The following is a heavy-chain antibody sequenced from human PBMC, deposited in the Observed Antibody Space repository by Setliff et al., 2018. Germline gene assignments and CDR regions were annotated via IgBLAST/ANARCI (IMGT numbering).Heavy chain of an antibody. CDR2: IYYSGST. J-gene: IGHJ4*02. CDR1: GGSISSSSYY. Sequence: SETLSLTCTVSGGSISSSSYYWGWIRQPPGKGLEWIGSIYYSGSTYYNPSLNSRVTISVDTSKNQFSLKLSSVTAADTAVYYCARRATYYNFWSGYYDYWGQGTLVTRLL. D-gene: IGHD3-3*01. CDR3: ARRATYYNFWSGYYDY. V-gene: IGHV4-39*07.